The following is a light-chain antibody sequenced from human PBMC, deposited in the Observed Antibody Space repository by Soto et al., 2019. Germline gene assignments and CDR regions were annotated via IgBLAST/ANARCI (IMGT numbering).Light chain of an antibody. CDR3: QLSTILPIT. CDR2: GTS. V-gene: IGKV3-15*01. CDR1: QSVASN. J-gene: IGKJ5*01. Sequence: EIGMTQSPAALSVSPGESVTLSCRASQSVASNLAWYQQKPGQVPRLLIYGTSTRASGVPARFSGSGSGTDFTLTISSLQAADCAFYHCQLSTILPITFGQGALLEIK.